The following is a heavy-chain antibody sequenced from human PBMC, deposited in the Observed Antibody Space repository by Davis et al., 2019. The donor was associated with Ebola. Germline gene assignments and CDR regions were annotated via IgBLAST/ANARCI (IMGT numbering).Heavy chain of an antibody. CDR1: GFTFRDFY. CDR2: ISGSGGST. CDR3: AKSGLSFGVVRYHYGMDV. J-gene: IGHJ6*04. D-gene: IGHD3-3*01. Sequence: GESLKISCAASGFTFRDFYMSWVRQAPGKGLEWVSAISGSGGSTYYADSVKGRFTISRDNSKKTLYLQMNSLRAEDTAVYYCAKSGLSFGVVRYHYGMDVWGKGTTVTVSS. V-gene: IGHV3-23*01.